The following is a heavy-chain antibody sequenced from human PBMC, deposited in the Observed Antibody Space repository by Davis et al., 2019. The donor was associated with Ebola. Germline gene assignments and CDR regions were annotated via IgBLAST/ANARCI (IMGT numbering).Heavy chain of an antibody. Sequence: GESLKIFCAASGFSFSSYGMHWVRQAPGKGLEWVAVISYDGSDKYYADSVKGRFTISRDNSRDTLYLQMNSLRADDTAVYYCAKQRGVGAIDYDYWGRGTVVTVSS. CDR3: AKQRGVGAIDYDY. J-gene: IGHJ4*02. V-gene: IGHV3-30*18. CDR1: GFSFSSYG. CDR2: ISYDGSDK. D-gene: IGHD1-26*01.